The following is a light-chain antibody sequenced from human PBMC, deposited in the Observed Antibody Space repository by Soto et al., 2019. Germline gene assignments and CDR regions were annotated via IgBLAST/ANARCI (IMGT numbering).Light chain of an antibody. V-gene: IGLV3-1*01. CDR1: KLGDKY. Sequence: SSELTQPPSVSVSPGQTASITCSGDKLGDKYACWYQQKPGQSPVLVIYQDNKRPSGIPERFSGSNSGNTATLTISGTQALDEADYYCQAWDSNWGVFGGGTKVTVL. J-gene: IGLJ2*01. CDR2: QDN. CDR3: QAWDSNWGV.